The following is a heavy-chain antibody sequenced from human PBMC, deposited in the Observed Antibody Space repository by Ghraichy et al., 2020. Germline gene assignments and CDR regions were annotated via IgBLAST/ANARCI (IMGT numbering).Heavy chain of an antibody. Sequence: GESLNISCEASGFTFNTYAMSWVRLTPGKGLEWVSTISNDGVNTYYADSAKGRSSISRDDSKNTLYLQMNSLRADDTAVYYCAKAGEYSHGRFDCWGQGSLVAVSS. D-gene: IGHD5-18*01. CDR3: AKAGEYSHGRFDC. J-gene: IGHJ4*02. V-gene: IGHV3-23*01. CDR1: GFTFNTYA. CDR2: ISNDGVNT.